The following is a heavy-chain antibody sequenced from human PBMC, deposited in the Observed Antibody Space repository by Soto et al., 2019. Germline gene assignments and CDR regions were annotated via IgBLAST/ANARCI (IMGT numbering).Heavy chain of an antibody. D-gene: IGHD3-10*01. Sequence: QVQLVQSGAEVKKPGASVKVSCKASGYTFTSYAMHWVRQAPGQRLEWMGWINAGNGNTKYSQKFQGRFTITRDTSASTAYMELSSLRSEDTAVYYCAREAWFGELSDAFDIWGQGTMVTVSS. CDR3: AREAWFGELSDAFDI. V-gene: IGHV1-3*01. CDR1: GYTFTSYA. J-gene: IGHJ3*02. CDR2: INAGNGNT.